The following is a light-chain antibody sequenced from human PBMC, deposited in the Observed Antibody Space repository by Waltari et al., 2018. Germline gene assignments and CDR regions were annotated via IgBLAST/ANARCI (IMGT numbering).Light chain of an antibody. CDR2: EVS. V-gene: IGLV2-14*01. CDR1: SRYVGGYNY. CDR3: SSYTSSSTPVV. Sequence: QSALTQPASVSGSPGQSITISCTGTSRYVGGYNYVSWYQQHPGKAPKVMIYEVSNRPSGVSNRFSGSKSGNTASLTISGLQAEDEADYYCSSYTSSSTPVVFGGGTKLTVL. J-gene: IGLJ2*01.